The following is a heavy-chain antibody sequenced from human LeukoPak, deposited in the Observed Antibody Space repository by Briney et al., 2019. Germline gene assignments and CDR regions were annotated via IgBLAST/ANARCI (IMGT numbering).Heavy chain of an antibody. D-gene: IGHD4-17*01. CDR2: IKQDGSEK. CDR3: AREAVTSSY. V-gene: IGHV3-7*01. Sequence: GGSLRLSCAASGFTLSSYWMSWVRQAPGKGLEWVANIKQDGSEKYYVDSVKGRFTISRDNAKNSLYLQMNSLRAEDTAVYYCAREAVTSSYWGQGTLVTVSS. J-gene: IGHJ4*02. CDR1: GFTLSSYW.